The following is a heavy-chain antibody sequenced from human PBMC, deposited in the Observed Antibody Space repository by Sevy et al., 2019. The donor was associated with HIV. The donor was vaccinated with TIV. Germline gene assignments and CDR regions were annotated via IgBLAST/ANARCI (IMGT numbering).Heavy chain of an antibody. V-gene: IGHV4-59*08. Sequence: SETLSLTCTVSGGSITSLYWGWIRQPPGKGLEWIANIYYIGNTNYNPSLKSRVTISLDTSKNQFSLRLSSVTAADTAVYDWAGENAWGRGYSWGQGTLVTVSS. CDR1: GGSITSLY. CDR2: IYYIGNT. D-gene: IGHD1-26*01. J-gene: IGHJ4*02. CDR3: AGENAWGRGYS.